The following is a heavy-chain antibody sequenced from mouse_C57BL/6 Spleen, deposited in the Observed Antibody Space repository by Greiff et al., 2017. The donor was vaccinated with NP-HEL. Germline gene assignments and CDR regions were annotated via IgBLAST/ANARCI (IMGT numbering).Heavy chain of an antibody. CDR1: GYTFTSYW. CDR2: LYPGSGST. D-gene: IGHD2-2*01. Sequence: VKLQQPGAELVKPGASVKMSCKASGYTFTSYWITWVKQRPGQGLEWIGDLYPGSGSTNYNEKFKSKATLTVDTSSSTAYMQLSSLTSEDSAVYYCARGGIYYGYDGYWGQGTTLTVSS. CDR3: ARGGIYYGYDGY. J-gene: IGHJ2*01. V-gene: IGHV1-55*01.